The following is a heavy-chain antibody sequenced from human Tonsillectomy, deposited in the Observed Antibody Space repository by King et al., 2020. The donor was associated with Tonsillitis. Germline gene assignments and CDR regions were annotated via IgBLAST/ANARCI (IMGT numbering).Heavy chain of an antibody. V-gene: IGHV4-30-4*01. Sequence: VQLQELGPGLVKPSQTLSLTLTVSGGALSSGDYYWSWSRQPPGKGLEWIWYIYYSVSTYYNPPLKSRVTISVDTSKNQFSLKLSSVTAADTAVYYCARDFKGPAECWGQGTLVTVSS. CDR2: IYYSVST. J-gene: IGHJ4*02. CDR3: ARDFKGPAEC. CDR1: GGALSSGDYY.